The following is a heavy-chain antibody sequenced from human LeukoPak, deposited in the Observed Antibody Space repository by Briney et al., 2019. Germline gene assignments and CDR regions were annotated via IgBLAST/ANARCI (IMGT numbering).Heavy chain of an antibody. CDR1: GFNFSAYG. J-gene: IGHJ1*01. V-gene: IGHV3-30*18. D-gene: IGHD3-22*01. Sequence: GKSLRLPCTASGFNFSAYGMHWVRQVPGKGLDWVAALSFHGANEYYADSVKGRITISRDNSNNTLYLQMNNVRPEDTAVYYCAKGRRGSSYVHYFDTWGRGTLVTVSS. CDR2: LSFHGANE. CDR3: AKGRRGSSYVHYFDT.